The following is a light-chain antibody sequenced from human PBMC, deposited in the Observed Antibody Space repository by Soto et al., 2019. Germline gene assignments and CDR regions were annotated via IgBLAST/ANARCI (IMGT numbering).Light chain of an antibody. CDR2: DVS. Sequence: QSALTQPASVSGSPGQSITISCTGTSSDVGSYNSVSWYQQHPGKAPKVMIYDVSNRPSGVSNRFSGSKSGNTASLTISGLQAEDEADCYRGSYTSSSTLVFGGGTKVTVL. J-gene: IGLJ2*01. V-gene: IGLV2-14*01. CDR1: SSDVGSYNS. CDR3: GSYTSSSTLV.